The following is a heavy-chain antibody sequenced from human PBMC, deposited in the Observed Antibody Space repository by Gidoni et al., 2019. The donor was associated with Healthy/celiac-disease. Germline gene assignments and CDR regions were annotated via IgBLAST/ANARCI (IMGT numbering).Heavy chain of an antibody. D-gene: IGHD1-26*01. CDR3: ASDMALEVGATGLDY. Sequence: QVQLVESGGGVVQPGRSLRLSCAATGFTFSSYAMHWVRQAPGKGLEWVAVISYDGSNKYYADSVKGRFTISRDNSKNTLYLQMNSLRAEDTAVYYCASDMALEVGATGLDYWGQGTLVTVSS. CDR1: GFTFSSYA. V-gene: IGHV3-30-3*01. CDR2: ISYDGSNK. J-gene: IGHJ4*02.